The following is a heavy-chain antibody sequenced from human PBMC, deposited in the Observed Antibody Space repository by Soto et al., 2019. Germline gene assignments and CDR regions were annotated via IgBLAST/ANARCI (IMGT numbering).Heavy chain of an antibody. D-gene: IGHD1-26*01. CDR2: TSYDGNNK. CDR1: GFTFGNYG. Sequence: PGGSLRLSCTGSGFTFGNYGMHWVRQAPGKGLEWVASTSYDGNNKYYADSLKGRFTISRDNSRKMVYLQMTSLGPEDTAVYYCAKGGRSARDFDYWGQGALVTVSS. CDR3: AKGGRSARDFDY. J-gene: IGHJ4*02. V-gene: IGHV3-30*18.